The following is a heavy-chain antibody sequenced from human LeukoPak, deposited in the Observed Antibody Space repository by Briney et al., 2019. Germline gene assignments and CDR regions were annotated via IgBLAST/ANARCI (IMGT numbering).Heavy chain of an antibody. CDR2: ISYDGSNK. D-gene: IGHD3-3*01. CDR3: AKDHYDFWSGGSDY. J-gene: IGHJ4*02. CDR1: GFTLSSYA. Sequence: GGSLRLSCAASGFTLSSYAMSWVRQAPGKGLEWVAVISYDGSNKYYADSVKGRFTISRDNSKNTLYLQMNSLRAEDTAVYYCAKDHYDFWSGGSDYWGQGTLVTVSS. V-gene: IGHV3-30*04.